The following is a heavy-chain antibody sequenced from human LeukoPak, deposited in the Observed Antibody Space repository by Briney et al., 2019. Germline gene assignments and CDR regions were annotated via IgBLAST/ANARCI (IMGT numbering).Heavy chain of an antibody. J-gene: IGHJ4*02. CDR3: AGIAARELAY. V-gene: IGHV1-69*13. CDR1: GGTFSSYA. Sequence: GASVKVSCKASGGTFSSYAISWVRQAPGQGLEWMGGIIPIFGTANYAQKFQGRVTITADESKSTAYMELSSLRSGDTAVYYCAGIAARELAYWGQRTLVTVSS. D-gene: IGHD6-6*01. CDR2: IIPIFGTA.